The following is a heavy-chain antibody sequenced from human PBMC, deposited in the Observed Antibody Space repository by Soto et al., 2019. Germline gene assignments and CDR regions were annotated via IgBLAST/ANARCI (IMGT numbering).Heavy chain of an antibody. CDR2: IYYSGST. CDR1: GYSIRSGGYY. V-gene: IGHV4-31*11. CDR3: ARPETDDYGDLAQVAH. Sequence: PSETLSLTGAVSGYSIRSGGYYWSWIRQHPGKGLEWVGHIYYSGSTYYNPSLKSRVTISVDTSKNQFSLKLSSVTAADTAVYYCARPETDDYGDLAQVAHWGQGTLVTVSS. D-gene: IGHD4-17*01. J-gene: IGHJ4*02.